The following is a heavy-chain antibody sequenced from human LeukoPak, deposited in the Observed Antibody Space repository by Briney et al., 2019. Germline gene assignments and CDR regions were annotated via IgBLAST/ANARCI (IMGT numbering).Heavy chain of an antibody. CDR2: ITTSDGNT. CDR3: AKDGGLWVSAHWGDS. D-gene: IGHD7-27*01. J-gene: IGHJ4*02. CDR1: GFTFSSYT. V-gene: IGHV3-23*01. Sequence: GGSLRLSCAASGFTFSSYTMSWVRQAPGRGLEWVSTITTSDGNTYYADSVKGRFTVSRDNSKNTLYLQMNSLRAEDTAVYYCAKDGGLWVSAHWGDSWGRGTLVTVSS.